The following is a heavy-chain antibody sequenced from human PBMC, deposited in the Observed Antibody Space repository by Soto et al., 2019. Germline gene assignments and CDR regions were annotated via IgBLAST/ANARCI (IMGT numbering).Heavy chain of an antibody. CDR2: IYYSGST. CDR1: GGSISSSIYY. Sequence: SETMSLTCTVSGGSISSSIYYWGWIRQPPGKGLEWIGSIYYSGSTYYNPSLKSRVTISVDTSKNQFSLKLTSVTAADTAVYYCARDKITGLFDYWGQG. V-gene: IGHV4-39*07. CDR3: ARDKITGLFDY. J-gene: IGHJ4*02. D-gene: IGHD2-8*02.